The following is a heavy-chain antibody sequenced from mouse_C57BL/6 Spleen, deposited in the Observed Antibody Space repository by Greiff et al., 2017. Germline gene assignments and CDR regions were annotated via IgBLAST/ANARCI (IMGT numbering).Heavy chain of an antibody. Sequence: VQLQQSGPELVKPGASVKISCKASGYSFTSYYIHWVKQRPGQGLEWIGWIYPGSGNTKYNEKFKGKATLTADKSSSTAYMQLSSLTSEDSAVYYCARNWVAMDYWGQGTSVTVSS. D-gene: IGHD4-1*01. CDR2: IYPGSGNT. CDR1: GYSFTSYY. CDR3: ARNWVAMDY. J-gene: IGHJ4*01. V-gene: IGHV1-66*01.